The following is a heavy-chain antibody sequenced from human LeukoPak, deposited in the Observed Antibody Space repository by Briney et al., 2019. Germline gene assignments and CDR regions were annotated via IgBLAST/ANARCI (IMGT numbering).Heavy chain of an antibody. CDR1: GFTFSSYG. D-gene: IGHD1/OR15-1a*01. CDR2: VYYTGIT. V-gene: IGHV4-59*01. Sequence: KPGGSLRLSCAASGFTFSSYGMHWIRQPPGKGLEWIGYVYYTGITNYNPSLKSRVSISLDTSKNQFSLRLNSVTAAETAVYYCASQLGGTTFHWGQGTLVTVSS. CDR3: ASQLGGTTFH. J-gene: IGHJ4*02.